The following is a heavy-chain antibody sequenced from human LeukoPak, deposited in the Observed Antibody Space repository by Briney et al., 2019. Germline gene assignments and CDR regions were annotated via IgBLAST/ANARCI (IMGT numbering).Heavy chain of an antibody. Sequence: SVKVSCKASGGTFSSYAISWVRQAPGQGLEWMGGIIPIFGTANYVQKFQGRVTITADESTSTAYKELSSLRSEDTAVYYCAREMEQQQGMDYWGQGTLVTVSS. V-gene: IGHV1-69*13. CDR3: AREMEQQQGMDY. CDR1: GGTFSSYA. D-gene: IGHD6-13*01. CDR2: IIPIFGTA. J-gene: IGHJ4*02.